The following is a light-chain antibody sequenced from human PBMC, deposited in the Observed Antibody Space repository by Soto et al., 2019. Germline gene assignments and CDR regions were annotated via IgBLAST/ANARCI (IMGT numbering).Light chain of an antibody. Sequence: DIQMRQSPSSLSASVGDRVTIACQASQDISNYLHWYQQKPGKAPKLLIYDASNLETGVPSRFSGSGSGTDFTFTISSLQPEDIATYYCQQYDNFPRAINFGQGTRLEI. V-gene: IGKV1-33*01. CDR1: QDISNY. CDR3: QQYDNFPRAIN. CDR2: DAS. J-gene: IGKJ5*01.